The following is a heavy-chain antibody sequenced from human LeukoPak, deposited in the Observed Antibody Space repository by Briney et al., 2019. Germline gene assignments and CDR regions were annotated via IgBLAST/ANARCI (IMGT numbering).Heavy chain of an antibody. J-gene: IGHJ6*02. CDR2: IYYSGGT. Sequence: SETLSLTCTVSGGSISSGDYYWSWIRQPPGKGLEWIGYIYYSGGTYYNPSLKSRVTISVDTSKNQFSLKLSSVTAADTAVYYCARDARWTSSGYPYYGMDVWGQGTTVTVSS. CDR3: ARDARWTSSGYPYYGMDV. CDR1: GGSISSGDYY. D-gene: IGHD3-22*01. V-gene: IGHV4-30-4*01.